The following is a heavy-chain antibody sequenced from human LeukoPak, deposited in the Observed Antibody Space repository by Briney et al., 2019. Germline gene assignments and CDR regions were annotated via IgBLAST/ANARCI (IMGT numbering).Heavy chain of an antibody. CDR1: GGTFSSYA. CDR3: AGGGDYDSSAPDY. D-gene: IGHD3-22*01. V-gene: IGHV1-69*04. CDR2: IIPILGIA. Sequence: ASVKVSCKASGGTFSSYAIRWVRQAPGQGLEWMGRIIPILGIANYAQKFQGRVTITADKSTSTAYMELSSLRSEDTAVYYCAGGGDYDSSAPDYWGQGTLVTVSS. J-gene: IGHJ4*02.